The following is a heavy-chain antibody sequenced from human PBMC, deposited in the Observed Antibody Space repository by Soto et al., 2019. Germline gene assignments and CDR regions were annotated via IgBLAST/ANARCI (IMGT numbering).Heavy chain of an antibody. CDR3: ARDTSFYFDY. CDR1: HYTFFTYG. D-gene: IGHD2-2*01. Sequence: SVKVSCKASHYTFFTYGITWVRQAPGQGLEWVGWITPYNGNTNYGQNFQGRVTMTADTSTSTAYMELGSLTTDDTAVYYCARDTSFYFDYWGQGTRVTV. V-gene: IGHV1-18*01. CDR2: ITPYNGNT. J-gene: IGHJ4*02.